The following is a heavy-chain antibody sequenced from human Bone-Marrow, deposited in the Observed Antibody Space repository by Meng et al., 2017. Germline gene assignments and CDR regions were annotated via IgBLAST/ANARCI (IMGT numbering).Heavy chain of an antibody. CDR1: GGSISSGGYY. D-gene: IGHD3-3*01. V-gene: IGHV4-31*01. Sequence: VQPHGSLPGLVKPSPPPSLTFTVSGGSISSGGYYWSCIRTHPVQRREWIGYIYYSGCTYYNPSLNSLLTIPVGTSNNPFSQKLSSVTTAVTAVYYCAKTYYYFWSGYYYFDYWGQGTLVTVSS. CDR3: AKTYYYFWSGYYYFDY. J-gene: IGHJ4*02. CDR2: IYYSGCT.